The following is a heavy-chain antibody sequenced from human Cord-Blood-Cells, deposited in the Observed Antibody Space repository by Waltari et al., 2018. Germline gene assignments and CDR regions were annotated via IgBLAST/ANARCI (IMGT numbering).Heavy chain of an antibody. Sequence: QVQLVESGGGVVQPGRSLRLSCAASGFTFSSSAMHWVRQAPGKGLEWVAVISYDGSNKYYADSVKGRFTISRDNSKNTLYLQMNSLRAEDTAVYYCARVNGKSIVVVPAADYWGQGTLVTVSS. CDR2: ISYDGSNK. D-gene: IGHD2-2*01. J-gene: IGHJ4*02. CDR1: GFTFSSSA. CDR3: ARVNGKSIVVVPAADY. V-gene: IGHV3-30-3*01.